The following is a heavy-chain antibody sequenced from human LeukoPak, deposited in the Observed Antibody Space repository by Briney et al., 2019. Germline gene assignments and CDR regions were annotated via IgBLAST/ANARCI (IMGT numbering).Heavy chain of an antibody. V-gene: IGHV3-53*01. D-gene: IGHD5-24*01. CDR2: LQSVGNT. CDR1: GFSVRSKY. CDR3: ARDAEGEEQMATTYFDL. Sequence: GGSLRLSCAASGFSVRSKYMSWVRQAPGKGLEWVSVLQSVGNTFYADSVKGRFSISRDRSKNTVYLQMDSLRAEDTDVYYCARDAEGEEQMATTYFDLWGQGTLVIVSS. J-gene: IGHJ4*02.